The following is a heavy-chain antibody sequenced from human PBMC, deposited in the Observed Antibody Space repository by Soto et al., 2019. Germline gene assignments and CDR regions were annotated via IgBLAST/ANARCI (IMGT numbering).Heavy chain of an antibody. CDR2: IDYSGST. CDR1: GGSISSGGYY. CDR3: ARRIVATIYYFDY. D-gene: IGHD5-12*01. Sequence: QVQLQESGPGLVKPSQTLSLTCTVSGGSISSGGYYWSWIRQHPGKGLEWIAYIDYSGSTYYNPSLKSRVTISVDTSKNRFSLKLSSVAAAGTAVYYCARRIVATIYYFDYWGQGTLVTVSS. V-gene: IGHV4-31*03. J-gene: IGHJ4*02.